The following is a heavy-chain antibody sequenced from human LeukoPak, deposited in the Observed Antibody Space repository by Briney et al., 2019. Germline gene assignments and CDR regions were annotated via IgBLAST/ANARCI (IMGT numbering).Heavy chain of an antibody. V-gene: IGHV1-24*01. Sequence: ASVKVSRKVSGYTLTELSMHWVRQAPGKELEWMGGFDPEDGETIYAQKFQGRVTMTEDTSTDTAYMELSSLRSEDTAVYYCATDTYDILTGYYIPAFDYWGQGTLVTVSS. CDR1: GYTLTELS. J-gene: IGHJ4*02. D-gene: IGHD3-9*01. CDR2: FDPEDGET. CDR3: ATDTYDILTGYYIPAFDY.